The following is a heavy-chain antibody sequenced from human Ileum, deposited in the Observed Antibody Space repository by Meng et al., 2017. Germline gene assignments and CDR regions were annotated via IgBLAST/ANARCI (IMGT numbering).Heavy chain of an antibody. Sequence: QVQLVQFGAEVKKAGASVKVSCKASGYTFTSYGISWVRQAPGQGLEWMGWISAYNGNTNYAQKLQGRVTMTTDTSTSTAYMELRSLRSDDTAVYYCARINLGGWYEGGVDPWGQGTLVTVSS. CDR2: ISAYNGNT. CDR3: ARINLGGWYEGGVDP. CDR1: GYTFTSYG. D-gene: IGHD6-19*01. V-gene: IGHV1-18*01. J-gene: IGHJ5*02.